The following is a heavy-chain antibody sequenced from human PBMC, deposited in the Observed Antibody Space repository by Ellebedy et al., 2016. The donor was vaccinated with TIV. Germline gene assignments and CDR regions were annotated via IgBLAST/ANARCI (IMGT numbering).Heavy chain of an antibody. J-gene: IGHJ4*02. V-gene: IGHV3-53*01. CDR3: ARYPPGIAATGPYK. D-gene: IGHD6-13*01. CDR1: GFTVGNNY. Sequence: PGGSLRLSCTASGFTVGNNYMNWLRQAPGKGLEWVSLIYSGGDTVYADSVKGRVTIARDSSKNTLYLQMNSLRAEDTAVYYCARYPPGIAATGPYKWGQGTLVTVSS. CDR2: IYSGGDT.